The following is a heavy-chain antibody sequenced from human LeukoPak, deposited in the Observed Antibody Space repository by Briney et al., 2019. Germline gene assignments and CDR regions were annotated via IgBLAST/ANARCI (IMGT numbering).Heavy chain of an antibody. CDR3: ASSPTQQSNGFDP. V-gene: IGHV1-69*04. CDR2: IIPILGIA. Sequence: SVKVSCKASGGTFSSYAISWVRQAPGQGLEWMGRIIPILGIANYAQKFQGRVTITADKSTSTAYMELSSLRSEDTAVYYCASSPTQQSNGFDPWGQGTLVTVSS. CDR1: GGTFSSYA. D-gene: IGHD6-13*01. J-gene: IGHJ5*02.